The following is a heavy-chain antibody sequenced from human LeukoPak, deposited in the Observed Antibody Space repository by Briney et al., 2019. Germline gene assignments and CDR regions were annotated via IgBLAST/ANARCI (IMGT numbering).Heavy chain of an antibody. CDR3: ARKEGGQLVNTRRWFDP. CDR1: NGSFSGYY. D-gene: IGHD6-13*01. CDR2: INHSGST. V-gene: IGHV4-34*01. Sequence: SETLSLTCAVYNGSFSGYYWSWIRQPPGKGLEWIGEINHSGSTHYNPSLKSRVTISVDTSKKQFSLKVRSVTAADTAVYYCARKEGGQLVNTRRWFDPWGQGTLVTVSS. J-gene: IGHJ5*02.